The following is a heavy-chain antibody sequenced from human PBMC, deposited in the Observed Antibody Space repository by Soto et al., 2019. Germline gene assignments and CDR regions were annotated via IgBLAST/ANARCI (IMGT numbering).Heavy chain of an antibody. J-gene: IGHJ6*02. V-gene: IGHV3-23*01. D-gene: IGHD6-13*01. CDR1: GFTFSSYA. Sequence: EVQLLESRGGLVQPGGSLRLSCAASGFTFSSYAMSWVRQAPGKGLEWVSAISGSGGSTYYADSVKGRFTISSDNSKNTLYLQMNSLRAEDTAVYYCAAAGTSYYGLDVWGQGTTVTVSS. CDR3: AAAGTSYYGLDV. CDR2: ISGSGGST.